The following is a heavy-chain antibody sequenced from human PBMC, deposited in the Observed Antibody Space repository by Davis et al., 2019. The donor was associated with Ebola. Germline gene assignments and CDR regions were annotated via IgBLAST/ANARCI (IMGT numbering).Heavy chain of an antibody. D-gene: IGHD2-2*01. CDR2: IDHRGKT. V-gene: IGHV4-34*01. CDR1: GGSFSDYS. CDR3: ASPHQIRGRDYFDH. Sequence: PSETLSLTCALYGGSFSDYSWSLIRQPPGKGLEWIGEIDHRGKTYYNPSLKSRVTISIDTSKIQFSLKMTSVTAADTAIYYCASPHQIRGRDYFDHWGQGTLVTVSS. J-gene: IGHJ4*02.